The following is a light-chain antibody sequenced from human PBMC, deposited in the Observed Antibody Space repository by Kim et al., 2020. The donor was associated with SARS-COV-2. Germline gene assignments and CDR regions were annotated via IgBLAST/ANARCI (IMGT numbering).Light chain of an antibody. Sequence: PGQTASITCSGEKLGDKYACWYQQKPGQSPVLVIYQDSKRPSGIPERFSGSNSGNTATLTISGTQAMDEADYYCQAWDSSTYVVFGGGTQLTVL. J-gene: IGLJ2*01. V-gene: IGLV3-1*01. CDR2: QDS. CDR3: QAWDSSTYVV. CDR1: KLGDKY.